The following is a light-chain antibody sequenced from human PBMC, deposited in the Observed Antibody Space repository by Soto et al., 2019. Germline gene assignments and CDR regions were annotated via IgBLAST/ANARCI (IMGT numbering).Light chain of an antibody. CDR3: QQYDNWPLT. J-gene: IGKJ4*01. CDR1: QSVSSY. Sequence: EIVMSQSPTTLSVSPGERATLSCRASQSVSSYLAWYQQKPGQAPRLLIYGASTRATDIPARFSGSGSGTEFTLTISSLQSEDFGVYFCQQYDNWPLTFGGGTKVDIK. V-gene: IGKV3-15*01. CDR2: GAS.